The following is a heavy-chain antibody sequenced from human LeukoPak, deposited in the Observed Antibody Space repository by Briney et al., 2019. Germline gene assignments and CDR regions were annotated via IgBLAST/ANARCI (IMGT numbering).Heavy chain of an antibody. J-gene: IGHJ5*02. CDR2: IIPILGVA. CDR3: ASAYCSGGSCYVNWFDH. Sequence: SVKLSCKASGGTFSSYAISWVRQAPGQGLEWMGRIIPILGVANYAQKFQGRVTITADKSTSTAYMELSSLRSEDRVVYYCASAYCSGGSCYVNWFDHWGQGTLVTVSS. D-gene: IGHD2-15*01. V-gene: IGHV1-69*04. CDR1: GGTFSSYA.